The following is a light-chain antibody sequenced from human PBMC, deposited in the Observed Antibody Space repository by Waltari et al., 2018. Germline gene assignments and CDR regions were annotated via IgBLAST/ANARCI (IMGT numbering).Light chain of an antibody. CDR2: DAS. V-gene: IGKV4-1*01. Sequence: DIVMTQSPDSLAVSLGERATINCKSSQSVLFSSNNNNYLAWYQHKPGQSPRLVMYDASNRATGIPARFTGSGSGTDFTLTISSLEPEDFAVYYCQQRSNWPLTFGGGTKVEIK. CDR3: QQRSNWPLT. J-gene: IGKJ4*01. CDR1: QSVLFSSNNNNY.